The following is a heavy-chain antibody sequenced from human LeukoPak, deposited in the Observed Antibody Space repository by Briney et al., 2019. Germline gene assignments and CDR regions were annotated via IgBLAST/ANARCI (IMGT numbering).Heavy chain of an antibody. CDR3: ARDLEYSSSPFEYYFGY. CDR2: IYTSGST. J-gene: IGHJ4*02. D-gene: IGHD6-6*01. V-gene: IGHV4-61*09. CDR1: GGSISSGSYY. Sequence: SETLSLTCTVSGGSISSGSYYWSWIRQPAGKGLEWIGHIYTSGSTNYNPSLKSRVTISVDTSKNQFSLKLSSVTAADTAVYYCARDLEYSSSPFEYYFGYWGQGTLVTVSS.